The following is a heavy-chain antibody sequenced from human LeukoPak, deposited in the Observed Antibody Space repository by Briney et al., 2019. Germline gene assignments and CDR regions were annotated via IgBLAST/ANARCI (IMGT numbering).Heavy chain of an antibody. CDR3: TLPRGSGSYYDY. D-gene: IGHD3-10*01. Sequence: GGSLRLSCAASGFAFSNAWLNWVRQAPGKGLEWVGHIKSKTDGGTTDYAAPVKGRFTISRDDSKNTLFLQMNSLKTEDTAVYYCTLPRGSGSYYDYWGQGTLVTVSS. V-gene: IGHV3-15*01. CDR1: GFAFSNAW. CDR2: IKSKTDGGTT. J-gene: IGHJ4*02.